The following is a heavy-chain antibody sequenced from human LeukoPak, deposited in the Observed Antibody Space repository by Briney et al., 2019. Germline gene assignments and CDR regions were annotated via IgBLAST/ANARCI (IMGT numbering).Heavy chain of an antibody. J-gene: IGHJ4*02. D-gene: IGHD3-10*01. CDR3: AREYYYGSAILYFFDY. Sequence: GVSLRLSCAASGFTFSSYWMSWVRQAPGKGLEWVANIKQDGSEKYYVDSVKGRFTISRDNAKNSLYLQMNSLRAEDTAVYYCAREYYYGSAILYFFDYWGQGTLVTVSS. V-gene: IGHV3-7*01. CDR1: GFTFSSYW. CDR2: IKQDGSEK.